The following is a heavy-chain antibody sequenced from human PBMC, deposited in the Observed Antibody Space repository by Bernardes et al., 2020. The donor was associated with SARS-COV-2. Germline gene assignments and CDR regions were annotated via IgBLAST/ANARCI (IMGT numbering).Heavy chain of an antibody. Sequence: GGSLSLSCPPSGFTFSSFGMHWVRQAPGKGLEWVAFIRYDGSNKNYADSVKGRFAISRDNSKNTLYLQMNSLRAEDTAVYYCARDAYYYDRSGYYSGKYDYYGMDVRGQGTTVTVSS. CDR1: GFTFSSFG. V-gene: IGHV3-30*02. CDR3: ARDAYYYDRSGYYSGKYDYYGMDV. D-gene: IGHD3-22*01. CDR2: IRYDGSNK. J-gene: IGHJ6*02.